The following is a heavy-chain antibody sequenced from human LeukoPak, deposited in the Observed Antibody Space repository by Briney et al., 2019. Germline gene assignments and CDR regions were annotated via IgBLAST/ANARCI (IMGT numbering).Heavy chain of an antibody. CDR1: GFTFSNYG. Sequence: PGGSLRLSCAASGFTFSNYGMNWVRQPPGKGLEWVAFIRYDKSDKYYSDSAKGRFTISRDNSKNTLFLQMDSLRPEDTAVYYCAKAENYFVTPDLDYWGQGTLVTVSS. CDR3: AKAENYFVTPDLDY. CDR2: IRYDKSDK. V-gene: IGHV3-30*02. J-gene: IGHJ4*02. D-gene: IGHD3-10*01.